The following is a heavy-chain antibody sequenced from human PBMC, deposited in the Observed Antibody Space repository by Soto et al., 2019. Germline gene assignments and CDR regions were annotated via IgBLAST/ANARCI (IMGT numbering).Heavy chain of an antibody. D-gene: IGHD4-4*01. CDR2: INHSGST. CDR1: GGSFSGYY. Sequence: SETLSLTCAVYGGSFSGYYWSWIRQPPGKGLEWIGEINHSGSTNYNPSLKSRVTISVDTSKNQFSLKLSSVTAADTAVYYCARGLQDYSRCFDPWGQGTLVTVS. J-gene: IGHJ5*02. V-gene: IGHV4-34*01. CDR3: ARGLQDYSRCFDP.